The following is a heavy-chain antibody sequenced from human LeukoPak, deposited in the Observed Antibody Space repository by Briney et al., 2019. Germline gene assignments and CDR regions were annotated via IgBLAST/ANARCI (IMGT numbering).Heavy chain of an antibody. CDR3: VRDGGVSGYDLLDY. CDR2: INQDGSEE. CDR1: GFTFSHYW. V-gene: IGHV3-7*01. Sequence: GRSLRLSCAASGFTFSHYWMTWVRQAPGKGLEWVVQINQDGSEEYYMDSVKARFTISRDNAKNSVFLQMNSLRAEDTAVYYCVRDGGVSGYDLLDYWGQGTLVTVSS. J-gene: IGHJ4*02. D-gene: IGHD5-12*01.